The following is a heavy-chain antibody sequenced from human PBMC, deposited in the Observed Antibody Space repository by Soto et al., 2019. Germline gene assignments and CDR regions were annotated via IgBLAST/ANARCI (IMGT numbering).Heavy chain of an antibody. J-gene: IGHJ6*02. Sequence: QVQLVQSGAEVKKPGSSVKVSCKASGGTFSSYAISWVRQAPGQGLEWMGGIIPIFGTANYAQKFQGRVTMTRDTSISTAYMELSRLRSDDTAVYYCAGWIVGPSNGMDVWGQGTTVTVSS. CDR2: IIPIFGTA. V-gene: IGHV1-69*06. CDR1: GGTFSSYA. CDR3: AGWIVGPSNGMDV. D-gene: IGHD1-26*01.